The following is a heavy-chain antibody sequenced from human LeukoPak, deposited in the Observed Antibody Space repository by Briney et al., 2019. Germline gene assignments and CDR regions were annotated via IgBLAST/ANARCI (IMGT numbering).Heavy chain of an antibody. V-gene: IGHV1-69*13. CDR3: ARSAILWFGRPSDYYYYMDV. J-gene: IGHJ6*03. CDR2: IIPIFGTA. CDR1: GGTFSSYA. D-gene: IGHD3-10*01. Sequence: SVKVSCKASGGTFSSYAISWVRQAPGQGLEWMGGIIPIFGTANYVQKFQGRVTITADESTSTAYMELSSLRSEDTAVYYCARSAILWFGRPSDYYYYMDVWGKGTTVTISS.